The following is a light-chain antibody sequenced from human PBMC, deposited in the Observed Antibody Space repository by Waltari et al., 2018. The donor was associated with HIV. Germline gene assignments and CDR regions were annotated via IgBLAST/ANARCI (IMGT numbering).Light chain of an antibody. CDR3: SSYSATNTVV. J-gene: IGLJ2*01. Sequence: QSALTQPPSVSGSPGQSVTISCAGTNSAIGGYDRVSWYQQPPGPAPKLLIYEVTNRPSGVPGRFSASKSGTTASLTISGLQAGDEGDYYCSSYSATNTVVFGGGTKLTVL. CDR2: EVT. CDR1: NSAIGGYDR. V-gene: IGLV2-18*02.